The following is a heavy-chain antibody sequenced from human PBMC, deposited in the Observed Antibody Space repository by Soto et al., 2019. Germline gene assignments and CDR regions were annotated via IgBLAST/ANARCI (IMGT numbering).Heavy chain of an antibody. Sequence: GESLKISCKGSGYSFTSYWIGWVRQMPGKGLEWMGIIYPGDSDTRYSPSFQGQVTISADKSISTAYLQWSSLKASETAMYYCARHGYCTNGVCSLYYYYYMDVWGKGTTVTVSS. CDR2: IYPGDSDT. V-gene: IGHV5-51*01. CDR3: ARHGYCTNGVCSLYYYYYMDV. J-gene: IGHJ6*03. D-gene: IGHD2-8*01. CDR1: GYSFTSYW.